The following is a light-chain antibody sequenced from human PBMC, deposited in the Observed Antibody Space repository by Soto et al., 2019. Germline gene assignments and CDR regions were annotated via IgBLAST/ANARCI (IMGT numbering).Light chain of an antibody. CDR2: EVS. J-gene: IGLJ2*01. CDR3: SSYAGSNVV. Sequence: QSALTQPPSASGSPGQSVTISCTGTSSDVGGYNYVSWYQQHPGKAPKLMIYEVSKRPSGVPDRFSGSMSGNTASLTVSGLQSEDEADYYCSSYAGSNVVFGGGTKLTVL. CDR1: SSDVGGYNY. V-gene: IGLV2-8*01.